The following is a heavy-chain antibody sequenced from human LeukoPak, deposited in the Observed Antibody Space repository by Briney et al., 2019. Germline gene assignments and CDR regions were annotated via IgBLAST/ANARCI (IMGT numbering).Heavy chain of an antibody. CDR2: IWYDGSNK. D-gene: IGHD1-14*01. CDR1: GFTFSSYG. V-gene: IGHV3-33*01. J-gene: IGHJ2*01. Sequence: GGSLRLSCAASGFTFSSYGMHWVRQAPGKGLEWVAVIWYDGSNKYYADSVKGRFTISRDNSKNTLYLQMNSLRAEDTAVYYCVRLYKIEGADLWGRGTLVTVSS. CDR3: VRLYKIEGADL.